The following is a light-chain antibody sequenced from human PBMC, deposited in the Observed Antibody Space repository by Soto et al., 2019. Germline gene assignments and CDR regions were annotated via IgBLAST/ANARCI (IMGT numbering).Light chain of an antibody. CDR1: QSISSW. Sequence: DIQRTQSPPTLSAXVXXXXAXXXRASQSISSWLAWYQQKPGKAPKLLIYKASSLESGVPSRFSGSGSGTEFTLTISSLQPDDFATYYCQQYNSYTWTFGQGTKVDIK. CDR2: KAS. J-gene: IGKJ1*01. CDR3: QQYNSYTWT. V-gene: IGKV1-5*03.